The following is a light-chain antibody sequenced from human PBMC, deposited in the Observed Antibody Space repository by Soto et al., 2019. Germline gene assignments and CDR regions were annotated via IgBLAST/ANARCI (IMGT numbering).Light chain of an antibody. CDR2: GAS. J-gene: IGKJ1*01. CDR1: QSVSNNY. Sequence: EIVLTQSLCTLSLSPGERATLSCRASQSVSNNYLAWYQQKPGQAPMLLIYGASNRATGIPDRFSGSGSGTDFTLTISRLEPEDFAVYYCQQYGSSGTFGQGTKVEIK. CDR3: QQYGSSGT. V-gene: IGKV3-20*01.